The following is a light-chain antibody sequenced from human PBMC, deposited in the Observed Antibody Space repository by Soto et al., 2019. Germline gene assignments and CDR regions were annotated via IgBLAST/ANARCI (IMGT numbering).Light chain of an antibody. CDR2: RAS. V-gene: IGKV3-15*01. CDR1: QTVSNN. J-gene: IGKJ1*01. CDR3: QHYKNWPPWT. Sequence: EIVMTQSPATLSVSPGERATLSCRASQTVSNNLAWYQQKPGQAPRLLIYRASTRATGIPARFSGSGSGTEFTLTISSLQSEDFAVYYCQHYKNWPPWTFGQGTKVEIK.